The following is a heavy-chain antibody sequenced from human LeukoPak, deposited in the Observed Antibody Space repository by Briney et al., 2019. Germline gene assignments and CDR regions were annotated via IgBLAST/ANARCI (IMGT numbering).Heavy chain of an antibody. J-gene: IGHJ6*02. D-gene: IGHD3-9*01. V-gene: IGHV3-30-3*01. CDR1: GFTFSSYA. CDR3: AKAVHYDILTGRAYYGMDV. CDR2: ISYDGSNK. Sequence: GGSLRLSCAAPGFTFSSYAMHWVRQAPGKGLEWVAVISYDGSNKYYADSVKGRFTISRDNSKNTLYLQMNSLRAEDTAVYYCAKAVHYDILTGRAYYGMDVWGQGTTVTVSS.